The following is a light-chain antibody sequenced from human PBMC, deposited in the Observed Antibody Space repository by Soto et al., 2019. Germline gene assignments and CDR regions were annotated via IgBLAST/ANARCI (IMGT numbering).Light chain of an antibody. CDR2: GAF. CDR3: QKYNSAPYA. V-gene: IGKV1-27*01. J-gene: IGKJ2*01. CDR1: QGISNY. Sequence: DIQMTQSPSSLSASVGDRVTITCRASQGISNYLAWYQQRPGQVPKLLIYGAFTLQSGVTSRFSGSGSGTDFTLTISSLQSEDVATYYCQKYNSAPYAFGQGTKLEIK.